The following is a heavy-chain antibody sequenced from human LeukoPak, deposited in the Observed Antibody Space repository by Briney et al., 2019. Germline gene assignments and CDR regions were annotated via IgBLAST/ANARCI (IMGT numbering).Heavy chain of an antibody. CDR3: ARDRRELPFDP. Sequence: GASVKVSCKASGYTFSSVAMHWVRQAPGQRLEWMGWINAGNGNTKYSQKFQGRVTITRDTSASTAYMELSSLRSEDTAVYYCARDRRELPFDPWGQGTLVTVSS. V-gene: IGHV1-3*01. D-gene: IGHD1-26*01. CDR1: GYTFSSVA. CDR2: INAGNGNT. J-gene: IGHJ5*02.